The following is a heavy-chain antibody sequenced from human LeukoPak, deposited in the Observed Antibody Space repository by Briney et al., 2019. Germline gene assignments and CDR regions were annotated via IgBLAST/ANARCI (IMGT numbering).Heavy chain of an antibody. CDR2: ISSSGSTI. D-gene: IGHD5-12*01. V-gene: IGHV3-48*03. CDR1: GFTFSSYD. CDR3: ARDGGYSGYDSLLGY. Sequence: QPGGSLRLSCAASGFTFSSYDMNWVRQAPGKGLEWVSYISSSGSTIYYADSVKGRFTISRDNTKNSLYLQMNSLRAEDTAVYYCARDGGYSGYDSLLGYWGQGTLVTVSS. J-gene: IGHJ4*02.